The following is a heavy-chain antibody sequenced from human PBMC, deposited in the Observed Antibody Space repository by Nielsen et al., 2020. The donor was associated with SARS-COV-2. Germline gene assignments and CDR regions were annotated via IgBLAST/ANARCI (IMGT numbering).Heavy chain of an antibody. Sequence: GSLRLHCAVYGGSFSGYYWSWIRQPQGKGLEWIGEINHSGSTNYNPSLKSRVTISVDTSKNQFSLKLSSVTAADTAVYYCARGFLAAAGTGLGYFQHWGQGTLVTVSS. D-gene: IGHD6-13*01. CDR3: ARGFLAAAGTGLGYFQH. J-gene: IGHJ1*01. CDR1: GGSFSGYY. CDR2: INHSGST. V-gene: IGHV4-34*01.